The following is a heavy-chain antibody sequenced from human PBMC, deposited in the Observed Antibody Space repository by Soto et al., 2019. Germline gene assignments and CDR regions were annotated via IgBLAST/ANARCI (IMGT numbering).Heavy chain of an antibody. CDR1: GYTFTSYG. J-gene: IGHJ4*02. Sequence: GASVKVSCKASGYTFTSYGISWVRQAPGQGLEWMGWISAYNGNTNYAQKLQGRVTMTTDTSTSTAYMELSSLRSEDTAVYYCARGPRYCSGGSCYIPFDYWGQGTLVTVSS. V-gene: IGHV1-18*01. CDR2: ISAYNGNT. D-gene: IGHD2-15*01. CDR3: ARGPRYCSGGSCYIPFDY.